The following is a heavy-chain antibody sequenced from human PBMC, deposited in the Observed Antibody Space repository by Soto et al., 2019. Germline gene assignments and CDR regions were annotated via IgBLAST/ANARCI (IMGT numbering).Heavy chain of an antibody. CDR3: ATSQTGTVDYMDV. CDR2: IYYSGST. D-gene: IGHD1-7*01. V-gene: IGHV4-59*01. J-gene: IGHJ6*03. Sequence: PPGKGLEWIGYIYYSGSTNYNPSLKSRVTISVDTSKNQFSLKLSSVTAADTAVYYCATSQTGTVDYMDVWGKGTTVTVSS.